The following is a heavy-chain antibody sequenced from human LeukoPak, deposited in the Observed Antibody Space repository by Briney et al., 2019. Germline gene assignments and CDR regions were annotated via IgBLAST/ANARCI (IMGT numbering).Heavy chain of an antibody. J-gene: IGHJ4*02. CDR1: GGSISSGSYY. CDR3: ARQGRGIQLQTYFDY. CDR2: IYYSGST. D-gene: IGHD2-2*01. Sequence: PSETLSLTCTVSGGSISSGSYYWGWIRQPPGKGLEWIGSIYYSGSTYYNPSLKSRVTISVDTSKSQFSLRLSSVTAADTAVYYCARQGRGIQLQTYFDYWGLGTLVTVSS. V-gene: IGHV4-39*01.